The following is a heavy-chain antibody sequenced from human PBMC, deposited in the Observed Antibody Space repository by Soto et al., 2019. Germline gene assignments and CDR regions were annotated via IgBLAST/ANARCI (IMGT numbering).Heavy chain of an antibody. CDR3: AREGPWAAAGPWGDAFDI. CDR1: GYTFTSYA. J-gene: IGHJ3*02. V-gene: IGHV1-3*01. CDR2: INAGNGNT. D-gene: IGHD6-13*01. Sequence: QVQLVQSGAEVKKPGASVKVSCKASGYTFTSYAMHWVRQAPGQRLEWMGWINAGNGNTKYSQKFQGRVTITRDTSASTAYMELSSLRSEDTAVYYCAREGPWAAAGPWGDAFDIWGQGTMVTVSP.